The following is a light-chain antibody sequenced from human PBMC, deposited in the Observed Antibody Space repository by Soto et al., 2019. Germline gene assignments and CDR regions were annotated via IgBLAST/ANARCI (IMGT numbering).Light chain of an antibody. CDR2: GAS. J-gene: IGKJ2*01. Sequence: EVVMTQSPATLSVSPGERVTLSCRASQSVSDNLAWYQQNPGQAPSLLIYGASTRATTIPGRFSGSGSGTEFTLPISSLQSEDFAVYYCQQSNNWPYTFGQGTKLDIK. CDR1: QSVSDN. V-gene: IGKV3-15*01. CDR3: QQSNNWPYT.